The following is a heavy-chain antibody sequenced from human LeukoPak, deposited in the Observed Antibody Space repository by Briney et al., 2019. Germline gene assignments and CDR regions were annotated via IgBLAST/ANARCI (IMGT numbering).Heavy chain of an antibody. CDR1: GFTFSSYG. CDR3: ARDLGIVVVPAARGDY. V-gene: IGHV3-30*03. D-gene: IGHD2-2*01. CDR2: ISYDGSNK. Sequence: GGPLRLSCAASGFTFSSYGMHWVRQAPGKGLEWVAVISYDGSNKYYADSVKGRFTISRDNAKNSLYLQMNSLRAEDTAVYYCARDLGIVVVPAARGDYWGQGTLVTVSS. J-gene: IGHJ4*02.